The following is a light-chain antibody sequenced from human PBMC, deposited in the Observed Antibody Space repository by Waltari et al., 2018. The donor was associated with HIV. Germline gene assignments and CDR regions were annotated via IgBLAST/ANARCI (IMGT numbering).Light chain of an antibody. CDR2: EVN. CDR3: SSYAGTRYV. CDR1: SSDVAGYNY. V-gene: IGLV2-8*01. Sequence: QSALTQPPSASGSPGQSVTISCTGTSSDVAGYNYVSWYQQHPGKAPKLIIYEVNKRPSGVPDRFSGSKSGNTASRTVSGLQAEDEADYYCSSYAGTRYVFGTGTKVTVL. J-gene: IGLJ1*01.